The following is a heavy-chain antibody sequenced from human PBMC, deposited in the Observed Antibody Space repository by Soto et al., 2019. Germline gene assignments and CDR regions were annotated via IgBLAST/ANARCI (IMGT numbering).Heavy chain of an antibody. CDR3: PREGGARLVY. CDR2: IYYSGDT. CDR1: GGSISSGAYY. V-gene: IGHV4-31*03. Sequence: PSETLSLTCSVSGGSISSGAYYWSWIRQHPGAGLEWIAYIYYSGDTYYNPSLKSRVTLSVDTSKNQFSLNLRSVTAADTAVYPCPREGGARLVYWRQGTLLTVS. J-gene: IGHJ4*01. D-gene: IGHD3-16*01.